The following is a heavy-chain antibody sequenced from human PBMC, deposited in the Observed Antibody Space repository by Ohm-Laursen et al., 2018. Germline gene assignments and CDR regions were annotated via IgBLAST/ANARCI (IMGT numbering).Heavy chain of an antibody. CDR3: AKGLRGAEACH. J-gene: IGHJ4*02. Sequence: SLRLSCAASGFTFSSYAMSWVRQAPGKGLEWVSAISGSGGSGASTYYADSVKGRFTISRDNSKNTLYLEMSSLRADDTALYYCAKGLRGAEACHWGQGTLVTVSS. CDR1: GFTFSSYA. V-gene: IGHV3-23*01. CDR2: ISGSGGSGAST. D-gene: IGHD3-10*01.